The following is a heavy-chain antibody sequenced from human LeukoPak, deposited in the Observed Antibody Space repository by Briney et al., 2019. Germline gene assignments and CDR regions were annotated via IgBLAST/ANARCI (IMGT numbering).Heavy chain of an antibody. V-gene: IGHV1-46*01. J-gene: IGHJ5*02. CDR2: ISPSGGST. Sequence: GASVKVSCKASGYTFTSYDINWVRQAPGQGPEWMGVISPSGGSTTYAQKFQGRVTLTRDMSTSTDYLELSSLRSEDTAVYYCARDNSVRDEAWWFNPWGQGALVTVSS. D-gene: IGHD5-24*01. CDR1: GYTFTSYD. CDR3: ARDNSVRDEAWWFNP.